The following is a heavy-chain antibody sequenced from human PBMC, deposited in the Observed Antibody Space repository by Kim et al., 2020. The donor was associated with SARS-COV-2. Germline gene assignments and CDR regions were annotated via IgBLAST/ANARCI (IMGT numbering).Heavy chain of an antibody. Sequence: GGSLRLSCVASEFTFSSFSMNWVRQVPGKGLEWISSISSRGNDIYYRDSVRGRFTISRDNAKNSLYLQMNSLRAEDTAVYYCERGAAAVADPDFVCWGQGTLVTVSS. CDR3: ERGAAAVADPDFVC. V-gene: IGHV3-21*01. J-gene: IGHJ4*02. CDR2: ISSRGNDI. CDR1: EFTFSSFS. D-gene: IGHD6-19*01.